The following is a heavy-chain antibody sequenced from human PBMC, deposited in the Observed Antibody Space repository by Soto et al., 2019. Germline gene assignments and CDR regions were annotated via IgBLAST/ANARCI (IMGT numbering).Heavy chain of an antibody. CDR1: GFTFTSSA. D-gene: IGHD6-13*01. CDR3: AADPGIAALDAFDI. CDR2: IVVGSGNT. J-gene: IGHJ3*02. Sequence: SVKVSCKASGFTFTSSAMHWVRQARGQRLEWIGWIVVGSGNTNYAQKFQERVTITRDMSTSTAYMELSSLRSEDTAVYYWAADPGIAALDAFDIWGQGTMVTVSS. V-gene: IGHV1-58*02.